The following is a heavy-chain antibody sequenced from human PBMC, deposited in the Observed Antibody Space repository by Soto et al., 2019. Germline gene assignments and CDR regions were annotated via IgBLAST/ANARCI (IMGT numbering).Heavy chain of an antibody. CDR3: ARDHYDFWSGYYTVLGFDDAFDI. Sequence: QVQLVQSGAEVKKPGASVKVSCKASGYTFTSYGISWVRQAPGQGLEWMGWISAYNGNTNYAQKRQGRVTMTTDTSTSTAYMELRSLRSDDTAVYYCARDHYDFWSGYYTVLGFDDAFDIWGQGTMVTVSS. CDR1: GYTFTSYG. CDR2: ISAYNGNT. V-gene: IGHV1-18*01. J-gene: IGHJ3*02. D-gene: IGHD3-3*01.